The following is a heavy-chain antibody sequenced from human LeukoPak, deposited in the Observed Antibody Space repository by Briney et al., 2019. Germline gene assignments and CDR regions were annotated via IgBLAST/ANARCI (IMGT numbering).Heavy chain of an antibody. CDR1: GYTFTSYA. CDR3: ARDAGRGAVAGTLYY. J-gene: IGHJ4*02. D-gene: IGHD6-19*01. CDR2: INAGNGNT. Sequence: ASVKVSCKASGYTFTSYAMHWVRQAPGQRLEWMGWINAGNGNTKYSQKFQGRVTITRDTSASTAYMELSSLRSEDTAVYYCARDAGRGAVAGTLYYWGQGTLVTVSS. V-gene: IGHV1-3*01.